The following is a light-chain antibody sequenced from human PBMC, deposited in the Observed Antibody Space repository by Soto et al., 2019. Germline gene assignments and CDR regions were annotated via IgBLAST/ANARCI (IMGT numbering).Light chain of an antibody. CDR2: DVS. CDR1: SADIGAFNY. V-gene: IGLV2-14*03. CDR3: SSYSTSRDLV. J-gene: IGLJ2*01. Sequence: QSVLTQPASVSGSPGQSITISCAGTSADIGAFNYVSWYQHHPGKAPKLLIYDVSDRPSGVSTRFSASKSANTASLTISGLQADDEADYYGSSYSTSRDLVFGGGTQQTVL.